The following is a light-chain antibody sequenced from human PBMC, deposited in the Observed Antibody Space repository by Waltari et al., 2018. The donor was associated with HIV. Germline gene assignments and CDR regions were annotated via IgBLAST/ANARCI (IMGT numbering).Light chain of an antibody. J-gene: IGKJ4*01. V-gene: IGKV3-11*01. CDR3: QQRSNWHLT. Sequence: EIVLTQSPATLSLSPGERATLSCRASQSVSSYLAWYQQKPGQAPRLLIYDASNRATGIPARFSGSGSVIDCTLTISSLEPEDFAVYYCQQRSNWHLTFGGGTKVEIK. CDR2: DAS. CDR1: QSVSSY.